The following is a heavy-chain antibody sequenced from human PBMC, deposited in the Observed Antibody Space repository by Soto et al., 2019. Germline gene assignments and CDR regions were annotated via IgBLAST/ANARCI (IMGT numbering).Heavy chain of an antibody. D-gene: IGHD2-15*01. CDR1: GGSFSGYY. CDR3: ARAAYCSGGSCFSARSEYFQH. J-gene: IGHJ1*01. V-gene: IGHV4-34*01. CDR2: INHSGST. Sequence: QVQLQQWGAGLLKPSETLSLTCAVYGGSFSGYYWSWIRQPPGKGLEWIGEINHSGSTNYNPSLKSRVTISVDTSKNQFSLKLSSVTAADTAVYYCARAAYCSGGSCFSARSEYFQHWGQGTLVTVSS.